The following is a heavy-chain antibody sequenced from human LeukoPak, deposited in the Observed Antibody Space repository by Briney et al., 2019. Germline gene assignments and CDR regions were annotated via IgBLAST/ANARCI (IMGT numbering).Heavy chain of an antibody. V-gene: IGHV3-64D*09. Sequence: PGGSLRLSCSASGFTFNNYVMHWVPQAPGKGLEYVSATIANGDATYYTDSVKGRFTISRDNSKNTLSLQMSSLRVEDTAIYFCVKDCSRDWNGHWFDSWGQGTLVTVSS. CDR3: VKDCSRDWNGHWFDS. D-gene: IGHD2-21*02. CDR1: GFTFNNYV. CDR2: TIANGDAT. J-gene: IGHJ5*01.